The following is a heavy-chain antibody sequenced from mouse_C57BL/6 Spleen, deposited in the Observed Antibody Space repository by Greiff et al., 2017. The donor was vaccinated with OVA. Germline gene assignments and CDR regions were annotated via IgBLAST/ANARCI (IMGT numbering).Heavy chain of an antibody. V-gene: IGHV1-64*01. CDR1: GYTFTSYW. Sequence: VQLQQPGAELVKPGASVKLSCKASGYTFTSYWMHWVKQRPGQGLEWIGMIHPNSGSTNYNEKFKSKATLTVDKSSSTAYMQLSSLTSEDSAVYYCAPFITTVVATSDYYAMDYWGQGTSVTVSS. D-gene: IGHD1-1*01. CDR2: IHPNSGST. CDR3: APFITTVVATSDYYAMDY. J-gene: IGHJ4*01.